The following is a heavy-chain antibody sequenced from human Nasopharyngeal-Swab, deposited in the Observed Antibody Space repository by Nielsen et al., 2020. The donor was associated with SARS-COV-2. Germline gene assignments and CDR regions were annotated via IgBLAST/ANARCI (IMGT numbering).Heavy chain of an antibody. CDR1: GGSISSGGYY. V-gene: IGHV4-31*01. J-gene: IGHJ4*02. CDR2: IYYSGST. D-gene: IGHD6-6*01. Sequence: SETLSLTCTVSGGSISSGGYYWSWIRQHPGKGLEWIGYIYYSGSTYYNPSLKSQVTISVDTSKNQFSLKLSSVTAADTAVYYCARVSGQLVLIDYWGQGTLVTVSS. CDR3: ARVSGQLVLIDY.